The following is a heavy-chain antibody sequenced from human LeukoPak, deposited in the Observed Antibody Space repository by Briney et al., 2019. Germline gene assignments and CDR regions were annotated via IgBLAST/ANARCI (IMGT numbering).Heavy chain of an antibody. D-gene: IGHD2-21*02. J-gene: IGHJ4*02. Sequence: GGSLRLSCAASGFTFSDYYMSWIRQASGKGLEWVSYISSSGSTIYYADPVKGRFTISRDNAKNSLYLQMNSLRAEDTAVYYCARQANVVVTAIDDYWGQGTLVTVST. V-gene: IGHV3-11*01. CDR2: ISSSGSTI. CDR3: ARQANVVVTAIDDY. CDR1: GFTFSDYY.